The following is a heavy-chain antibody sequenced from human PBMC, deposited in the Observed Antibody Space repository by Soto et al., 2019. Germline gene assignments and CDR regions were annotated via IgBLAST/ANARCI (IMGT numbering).Heavy chain of an antibody. Sequence: EVQLVESGGGLVQPGGSLRLSCAASGFTVSSNYMSWVRQAPGKGLEWVSVIYSGGSTYYADSVKGRFTISRDNSKNTLYLQMNSLRAEDTAVYYCARGVSFSAYCGGDCYQYYFDYWGQGTLVTVSS. CDR1: GFTVSSNY. J-gene: IGHJ4*02. V-gene: IGHV3-66*01. CDR2: IYSGGST. CDR3: ARGVSFSAYCGGDCYQYYFDY. D-gene: IGHD2-21*02.